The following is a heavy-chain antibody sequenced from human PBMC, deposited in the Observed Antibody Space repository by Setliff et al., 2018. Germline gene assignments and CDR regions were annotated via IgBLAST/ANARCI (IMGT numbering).Heavy chain of an antibody. V-gene: IGHV5-51*01. D-gene: IGHD5-12*01. J-gene: IGHJ6*02. CDR2: IYPGDSDT. CDR1: GYSFTSYW. CDR3: ARWGKISGYDSSPTYYYYYGMDV. Sequence: PGESLKISCKGSGYSFTSYWIGWVRQMPGKGLEWMGIIYPGDSDTRYSPSFQGQVTISPDKSISTAYLQWRSLKASDTAMYYCARWGKISGYDSSPTYYYYYGMDVWGQGTTVTVSS.